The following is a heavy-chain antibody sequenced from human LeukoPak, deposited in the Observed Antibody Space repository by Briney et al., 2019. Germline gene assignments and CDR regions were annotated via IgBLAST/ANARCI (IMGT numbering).Heavy chain of an antibody. CDR3: ARRPAQDIVVVVAATPSYYFDY. CDR2: INHSGST. V-gene: IGHV4-34*01. D-gene: IGHD2-15*01. CDR1: GGSFSGYY. J-gene: IGHJ4*02. Sequence: SETLSLTCAVYGGSFSGYYWSWIRQPPGKGLEWIGEINHSGSTNYNPSLKSRVTISVDTSKNQFSLKLSSVTAADTAVYYCARRPAQDIVVVVAATPSYYFDYWGQGTLVTVSS.